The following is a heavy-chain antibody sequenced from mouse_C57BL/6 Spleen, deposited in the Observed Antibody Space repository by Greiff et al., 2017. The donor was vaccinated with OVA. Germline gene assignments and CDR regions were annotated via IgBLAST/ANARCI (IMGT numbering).Heavy chain of an antibody. CDR3: ARYGGSLDY. Sequence: EVQLQESGGGLVQPGGSLSLSCAASGFTFTDYYMSWVRQPPGKALEWLGFIRNKANGYTTEYSASVKGRFTISRDNSQSILYLQMNALRAEDSATYYCARYGGSLDYWGQGTTLTVSS. D-gene: IGHD1-1*01. V-gene: IGHV7-3*01. J-gene: IGHJ2*01. CDR2: IRNKANGYTT. CDR1: GFTFTDYY.